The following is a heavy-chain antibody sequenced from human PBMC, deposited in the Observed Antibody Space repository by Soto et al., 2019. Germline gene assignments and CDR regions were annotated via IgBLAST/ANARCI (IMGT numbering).Heavy chain of an antibody. J-gene: IGHJ6*02. CDR3: ARDPNQVWIFGVVTPIVMDV. CDR2: IKQDGSEK. V-gene: IGHV3-7*01. CDR1: GFTFSSYW. D-gene: IGHD3-3*01. Sequence: GGSLRLSCAASGFTFSSYWMSWVRQAPGKGLEWVANIKQDGSEKYYVDSVKGRFTISRDNSKNTLYLQMNSLRAEDTAVYYCARDPNQVWIFGVVTPIVMDVWGQGTTVPGSS.